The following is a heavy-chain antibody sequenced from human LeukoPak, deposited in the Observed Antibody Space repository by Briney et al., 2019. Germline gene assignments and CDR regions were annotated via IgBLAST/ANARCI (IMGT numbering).Heavy chain of an antibody. CDR3: AKGETYYYGSESPTDY. CDR1: GFTFSSYA. J-gene: IGHJ4*02. CDR2: ISGSGGST. D-gene: IGHD3-10*01. Sequence: PGGSLRLSCAASGFTFSSYAMSWVRQAPGKGLEWVSAISGSGGSTYYADSVKGRFTISRDNSKNTLYLQMNSLRAEDTAVYYCAKGETYYYGSESPTDYWGQGTLVTVSS. V-gene: IGHV3-23*01.